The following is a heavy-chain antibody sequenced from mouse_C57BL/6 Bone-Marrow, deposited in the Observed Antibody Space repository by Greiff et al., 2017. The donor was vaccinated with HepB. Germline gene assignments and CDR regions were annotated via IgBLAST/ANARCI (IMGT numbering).Heavy chain of an antibody. CDR3: TRRGNYYGSSHDY. J-gene: IGHJ2*01. D-gene: IGHD1-1*01. V-gene: IGHV1-5*01. CDR2: IYPGNSDT. Sequence: VQLQQSGTVLARPGASVKMSCKTSGYTFTSYWMHWVKQRPGQGLEWIGAIYPGNSDTSYNQKFKGKAKLTAVTSASTAYMELSRLTNEDSAVYYCTRRGNYYGSSHDYWGQGTTLTVSS. CDR1: GYTFTSYW.